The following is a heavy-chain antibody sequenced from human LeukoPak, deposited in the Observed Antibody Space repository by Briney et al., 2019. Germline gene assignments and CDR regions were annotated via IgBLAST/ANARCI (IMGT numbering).Heavy chain of an antibody. CDR1: GFTFSSYG. CDR3: ARVRYFDWPRYFYYYYMDV. CDR2: ISSSSSYI. J-gene: IGHJ6*03. D-gene: IGHD3-9*01. Sequence: GGSLRLSCAASGFTFSSYGMHWVRQAPGKGLEWVSSISSSSSYIYYADSVKGRFTISRDNAKNSLYLQMNSLRAEDTAVYYCARVRYFDWPRYFYYYYMDVWGKGTTVTVSS. V-gene: IGHV3-21*01.